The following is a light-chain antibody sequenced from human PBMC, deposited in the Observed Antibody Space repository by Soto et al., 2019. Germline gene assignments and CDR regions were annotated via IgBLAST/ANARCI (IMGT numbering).Light chain of an antibody. J-gene: IGLJ1*01. CDR3: CSYAGSTTQTYV. V-gene: IGLV2-23*02. Sequence: QSVLTQPASVSGSPGQSITLSCTGTHSDVGSYNLVSWYQQHPGKAPKVIIYEVSERPSGVSDRFSGSKSGNTASLMISGLQAEEEADSYCCSYAGSTTQTYVFGSGTKVTVL. CDR1: HSDVGSYNL. CDR2: EVS.